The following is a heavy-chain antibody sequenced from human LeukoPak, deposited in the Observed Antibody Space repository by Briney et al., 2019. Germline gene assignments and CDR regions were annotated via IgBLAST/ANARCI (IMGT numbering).Heavy chain of an antibody. CDR2: INWSGNRI. CDR1: GFTFDDYA. V-gene: IGHV3-20*04. Sequence: GGSLRLSCATSGFTFDDYAMSWVRQAPGKGLEWVSSINWSGNRIEYADSVRGRFSISRDNAKNSLYLELNSLRAEDTGVYFCARDRGWQQFDYWGQGTLVTVSS. J-gene: IGHJ4*01. D-gene: IGHD5-24*01. CDR3: ARDRGWQQFDY.